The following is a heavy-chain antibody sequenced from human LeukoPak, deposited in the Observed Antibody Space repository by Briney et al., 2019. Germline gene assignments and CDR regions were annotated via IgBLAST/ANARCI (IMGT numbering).Heavy chain of an antibody. CDR1: GGTFSSYA. V-gene: IGHV1-69*04. CDR2: IIPILGIA. J-gene: IGHJ4*02. Sequence: SVKVSCKASGGTFSSYAISWVRQAPGQGLEWMGRIIPILGIANYAQKFQGRVTITADKSTSTAYMELSSLRSEDTAVYYRARGPIAVAGTFDYWGQGTLVTVSS. CDR3: ARGPIAVAGTFDY. D-gene: IGHD6-19*01.